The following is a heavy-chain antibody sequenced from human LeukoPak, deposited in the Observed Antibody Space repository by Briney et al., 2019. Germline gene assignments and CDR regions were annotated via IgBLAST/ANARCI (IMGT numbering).Heavy chain of an antibody. CDR3: AKTSPSGTYYFHY. CDR2: ISGSGGST. CDR1: GFTFSSYT. Sequence: GGSLRLSCAASGFTFSSYTMNWLRQALGKGLEWVSAISGSGGSTYYTDSVKGRFAISRDNSKNTLYLQVNSLRVEDTALYYCAKTSPSGTYYFHYWGQGTLVTVSS. V-gene: IGHV3-23*01. J-gene: IGHJ4*02.